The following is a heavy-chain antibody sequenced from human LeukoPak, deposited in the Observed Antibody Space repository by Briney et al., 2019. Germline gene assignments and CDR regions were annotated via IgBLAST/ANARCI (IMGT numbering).Heavy chain of an antibody. V-gene: IGHV4-34*01. Sequence: PSETLSLTCAVYGGSFSGYYWSLIRQPPGKGLEWIGEINHSGSTNYNPSLKSRVTISVDTSKNQFSLKLSSVAAADTAVYYCARSSISSYGMDVWGQGTTVTVSS. J-gene: IGHJ6*02. CDR1: GGSFSGYY. D-gene: IGHD2-2*01. CDR2: INHSGST. CDR3: ARSSISSYGMDV.